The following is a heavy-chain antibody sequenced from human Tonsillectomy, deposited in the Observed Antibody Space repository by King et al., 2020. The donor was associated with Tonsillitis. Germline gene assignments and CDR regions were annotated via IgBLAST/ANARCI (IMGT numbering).Heavy chain of an antibody. CDR3: ARVPRCLVGASYFDY. J-gene: IGHJ4*02. CDR2: IWYDESNT. V-gene: IGHV3-33*01. Sequence: VQLVESGGGVVQPGRSLRLSCVASGFTFSTYGMHWVRQAPGKGLEWVAVIWYDESNTGYADSVKGRFTLSRDISKNTVYLQMDSLRAEDTAVYYCARVPRCLVGASYFDYWGQGTLVTVSS. D-gene: IGHD1-26*01. CDR1: GFTFSTYG.